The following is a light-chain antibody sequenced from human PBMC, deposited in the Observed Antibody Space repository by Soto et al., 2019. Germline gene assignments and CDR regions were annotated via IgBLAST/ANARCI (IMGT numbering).Light chain of an antibody. CDR3: QSYDSSLSGSFV. J-gene: IGLJ1*01. CDR2: GNS. V-gene: IGLV1-40*01. Sequence: QSVLTQPPSVSGAPGQRVTISCTGSSTNIGAGYDVHWYQQLPGTAPKLLIYGNSNRPSGVPDRFSGSKSGTSASLAITGLQAEDEVVYYCQSYDSSLSGSFVFVTGTKVTVL. CDR1: STNIGAGYD.